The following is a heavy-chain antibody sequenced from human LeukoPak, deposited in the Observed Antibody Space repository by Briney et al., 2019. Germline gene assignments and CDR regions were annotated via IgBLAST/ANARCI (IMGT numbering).Heavy chain of an antibody. J-gene: IGHJ4*02. CDR3: ARLLSSACSSTSCQHDY. CDR2: IYYSEST. CDR1: GGSISSSSYY. Sequence: SETLSLTCTVSGGSISSSSYYWGWIRQPPGKGLEWIGSIYYSESTYYNPSLKSRVTISVDTSKNQFSLKLSSVTAADTAVYYCARLLSSACSSTSCQHDYWGQGTLVTVSS. D-gene: IGHD2-2*01. V-gene: IGHV4-39*01.